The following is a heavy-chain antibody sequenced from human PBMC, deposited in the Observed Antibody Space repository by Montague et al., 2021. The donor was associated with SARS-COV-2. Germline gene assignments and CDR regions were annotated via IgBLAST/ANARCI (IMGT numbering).Heavy chain of an antibody. CDR3: ARSHYSVSWCPD. CDR1: GESFSGHF. CDR2: ISYTGHT. Sequence: SETLSLTCAIYGESFSGHFWSWIRQSPGKGLEWIGEISYTGHTRYNPSLQSRVSISGDSSENQFSLTLTSVTAADTAVYYCARSHYSVSWCPDWGQGTLVTVSS. V-gene: IGHV4-34*01. J-gene: IGHJ4*02. D-gene: IGHD5/OR15-5a*01.